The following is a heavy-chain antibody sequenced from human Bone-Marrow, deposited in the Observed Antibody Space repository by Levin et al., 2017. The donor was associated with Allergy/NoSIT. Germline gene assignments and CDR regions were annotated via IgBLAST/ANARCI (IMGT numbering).Heavy chain of an antibody. D-gene: IGHD3-10*01. CDR2: ISWNSGSI. CDR1: GFTFDHYA. J-gene: IGHJ3*01. Sequence: SLKISCAASGFTFDHYAMHWVRQAPGKGLEWVSGISWNSGSIGYADSVKGRFTISRDNAKNSLYLHMNSLRAEDTALYYCAKDIHYGSGRGDAFDVWGQGTMVTVSS. CDR3: AKDIHYGSGRGDAFDV. V-gene: IGHV3-9*01.